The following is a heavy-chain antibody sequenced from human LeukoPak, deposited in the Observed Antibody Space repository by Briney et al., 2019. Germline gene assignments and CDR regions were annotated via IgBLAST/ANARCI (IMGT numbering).Heavy chain of an antibody. D-gene: IGHD3-3*01. CDR2: ISAYNGNT. V-gene: IGHV1-18*01. J-gene: IGHJ4*02. CDR3: ARRLRSKEYYDFWSGYYFDY. CDR1: GYTFTSYG. Sequence: GASVKVSCKASGYTFTSYGISWVRQAPGQGLEWMGWISAYNGNTNYAQKLQGRVTMTTDTSTSTAYMELRSLRSDDTAVYYCARRLRSKEYYDFWSGYYFDYWGQGTLVTVSS.